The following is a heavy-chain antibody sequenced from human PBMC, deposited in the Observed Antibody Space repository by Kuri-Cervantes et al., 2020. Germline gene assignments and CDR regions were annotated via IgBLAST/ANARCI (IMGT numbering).Heavy chain of an antibody. CDR1: GDSISGYY. D-gene: IGHD2-21*02. CDR2: IYTSGDT. J-gene: IGHJ4*02. V-gene: IGHV4-4*07. Sequence: GSLRLSCTVSGDSISGYYWSWIRQSVGKGLEWIGRIYTSGDTNYNPSLKSRVTISVDTSKNQFSLKLSSVTAADTTVYYCARAYCGGGCYTWVFDYWGQGTLVTVSS. CDR3: ARAYCGGGCYTWVFDY.